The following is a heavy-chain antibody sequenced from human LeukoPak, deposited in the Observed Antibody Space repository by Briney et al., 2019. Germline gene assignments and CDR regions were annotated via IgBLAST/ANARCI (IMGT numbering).Heavy chain of an antibody. V-gene: IGHV1-18*01. J-gene: IGHJ3*02. Sequence: ASVKLSCKASGYTFTSYGISWVRQAPGQGLEWMGWISADNSNTNYAQKLQSRVTMTTDTSTSTAYMELRSLRSDDTAVYYCARGGKIWFGELFDAFDIWGQGTMVTVSS. D-gene: IGHD3-10*01. CDR2: ISADNSNT. CDR1: GYTFTSYG. CDR3: ARGGKIWFGELFDAFDI.